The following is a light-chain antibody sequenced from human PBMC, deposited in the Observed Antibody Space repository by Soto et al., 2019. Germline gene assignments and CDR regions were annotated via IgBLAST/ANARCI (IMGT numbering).Light chain of an antibody. Sequence: DIQLTQSPSFLSASVGDRVTITCRASQGISSSLAWYQQKPGKAPNLLIYAASTLQPGVPSRFSGSGSGTEFTLTISSLQPEDFATYYCQHLYAYPLDFGQGTRLDIK. J-gene: IGKJ5*01. CDR2: AAS. V-gene: IGKV1-9*01. CDR1: QGISSS. CDR3: QHLYAYPLD.